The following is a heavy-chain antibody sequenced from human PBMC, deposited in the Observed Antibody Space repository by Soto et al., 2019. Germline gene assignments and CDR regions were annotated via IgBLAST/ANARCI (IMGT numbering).Heavy chain of an antibody. CDR1: GFTFSSNG. CDR2: ISYDGSNK. D-gene: IGHD2-15*01. J-gene: IGHJ4*02. CDR3: AKDARYCSGGSCNPTNFDY. V-gene: IGHV3-30*18. Sequence: PGGSLRLSCAVSGFTFSSNGMHWVRQAPGKGLEWVAVISYDGSNKYNADSVKGRFTIPRDNSKNTLYLQMNSLRAEDTAVYYCAKDARYCSGGSCNPTNFDYWGQGTLVTVSS.